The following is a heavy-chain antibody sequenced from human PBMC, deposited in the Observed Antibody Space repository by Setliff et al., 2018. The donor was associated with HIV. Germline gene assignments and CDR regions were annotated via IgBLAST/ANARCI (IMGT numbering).Heavy chain of an antibody. J-gene: IGHJ4*02. CDR2: IYHSGNT. D-gene: IGHD6-19*01. Sequence: LSLTCKVSGAPISSYYWNWIRQAPGKGLEWIGSIYHSGNTYYNPSLKSRVSISVDTSKRQLSLKLTSVTAGDSALYYCARRRGQKATGWYYFDFWGQGALVTVSS. V-gene: IGHV4-59*05. CDR3: ARRRGQKATGWYYFDF. CDR1: GAPISSYY.